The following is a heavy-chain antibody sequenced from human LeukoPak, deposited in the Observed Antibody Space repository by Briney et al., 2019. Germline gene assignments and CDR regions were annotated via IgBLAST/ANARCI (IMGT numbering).Heavy chain of an antibody. CDR1: GFTFSSYA. CDR3: ARGGSDYGPFDY. Sequence: GGSLRLSCAASGFTFSSYAMHWVRQAPGKGLEWVAVISYDGSNKHYADSVKGRFTISRDNSKNTLYLQMNSLRAEDTAVYYCARGGSDYGPFDYWGQGTLVTVSS. D-gene: IGHD4-17*01. V-gene: IGHV3-30-3*01. CDR2: ISYDGSNK. J-gene: IGHJ4*02.